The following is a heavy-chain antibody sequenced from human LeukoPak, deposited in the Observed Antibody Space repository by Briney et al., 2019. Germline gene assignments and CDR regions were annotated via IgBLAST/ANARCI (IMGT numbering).Heavy chain of an antibody. CDR1: GFTFSTYA. J-gene: IGHJ3*02. Sequence: GGSLRLSCAASGFTFSTYAMHWVRQAPGKGLEWVAVISYDGSEKYYADSVKGRFTISRDTSKNKLYLQMNSLRAEDTAVYYCAKDFFMYDSSGYLDIWGQGTMVTVSS. V-gene: IGHV3-30*18. D-gene: IGHD3-22*01. CDR2: ISYDGSEK. CDR3: AKDFFMYDSSGYLDI.